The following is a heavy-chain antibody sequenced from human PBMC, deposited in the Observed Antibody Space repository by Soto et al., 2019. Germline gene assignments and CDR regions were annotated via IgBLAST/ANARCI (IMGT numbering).Heavy chain of an antibody. CDR2: ISGSGGST. D-gene: IGHD6-25*01. J-gene: IGHJ4*02. Sequence: GGSLRLSCAASGFTFSSYAMAWVRQAPGKGLEWISAISGSGGSTYHGDSVKGRFTISRDNSKNTLYVQMNSLRAEDTAIYYCAKGSAHGSPYYFDSWGRGTLVTV. V-gene: IGHV3-23*01. CDR1: GFTFSSYA. CDR3: AKGSAHGSPYYFDS.